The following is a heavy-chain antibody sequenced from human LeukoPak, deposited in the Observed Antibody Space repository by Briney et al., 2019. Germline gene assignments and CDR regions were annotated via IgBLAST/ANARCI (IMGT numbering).Heavy chain of an antibody. V-gene: IGHV3-11*01. J-gene: IGHJ4*02. CDR2: ISLSGITT. CDR3: ARQRSSYYFDW. Sequence: PGGSLRLSCAVSGFTFSDHYVSWMRQAPGKGLEWVSYISLSGITTKYPDSVKGRFTVSRHNAKNSVFLQLNNLRVEDTAVYFCARQRSSYYFDWWRQATLVTVSS. D-gene: IGHD6-19*01. CDR1: GFTFSDHY.